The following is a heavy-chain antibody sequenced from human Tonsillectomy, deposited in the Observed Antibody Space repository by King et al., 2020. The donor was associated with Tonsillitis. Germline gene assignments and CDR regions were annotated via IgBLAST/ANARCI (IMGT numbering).Heavy chain of an antibody. CDR3: TTDPSGDVWYGPGSSPWAS. D-gene: IGHD3-10*01. CDR2: IRGKRYGGTT. CDR1: GFTFGDSA. V-gene: IGHV3-49*03. Sequence: VQLVESGGGLVQPGRSLRLSCTASGFTFGDSAMSWFRQAPGKGLEWVGFIRGKRYGGTTEYAASVKGRFTISRDDSKSIAYLQMNSLKTDDTAVYFCTTDPSGDVWYGPGSSPWASWGQGTLVTVSS. J-gene: IGHJ5*02.